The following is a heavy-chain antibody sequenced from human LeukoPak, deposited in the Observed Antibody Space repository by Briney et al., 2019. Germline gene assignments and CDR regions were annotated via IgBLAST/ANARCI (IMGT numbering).Heavy chain of an antibody. Sequence: GGSLRLSCAASGFTFTSHWMSWVRQAPGKGLEWVANIKQDGSEMYYVDSVEGRFTISRDNAKNSLYLQMNSLRAEDTAVYYCAKDHYWSIDYWGRGTLVTVSS. J-gene: IGHJ4*02. D-gene: IGHD3-3*01. V-gene: IGHV3-7*01. CDR2: IKQDGSEM. CDR1: GFTFTSHW. CDR3: AKDHYWSIDY.